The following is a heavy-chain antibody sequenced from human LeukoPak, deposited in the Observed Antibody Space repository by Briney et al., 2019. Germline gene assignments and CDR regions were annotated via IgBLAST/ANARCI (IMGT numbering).Heavy chain of an antibody. V-gene: IGHV1-69*13. Sequence: SVKVSCKASGYTFTSYGISWVRQAPGQGLEWMGGIIPIFGTANYAQKFQGRVTITADESTSTAYMELSSLRSEDTAVYYCARGVTTADYYYYMDVWGKGTTVTVSS. D-gene: IGHD1-1*01. J-gene: IGHJ6*03. CDR3: ARGVTTADYYYYMDV. CDR2: IIPIFGTA. CDR1: GYTFTSYG.